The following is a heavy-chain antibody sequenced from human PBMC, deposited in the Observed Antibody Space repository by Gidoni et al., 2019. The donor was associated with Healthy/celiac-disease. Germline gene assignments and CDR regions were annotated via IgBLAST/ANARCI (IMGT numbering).Heavy chain of an antibody. CDR1: GGTFSSHA. CDR3: ARAPLYGDYYYYGMDV. D-gene: IGHD4-17*01. J-gene: IGHJ6*02. CDR2: IIPIFGTA. Sequence: QVQPVQSGAEVKKPGSSVKVSCKASGGTFSSHAISWVRQAPGQGLEWMGGIIPIFGTANYAQKFQGRVTITADESTSTAYMELSSLRSEDTAVYYYARAPLYGDYYYYGMDVWGQGTTVTVSS. V-gene: IGHV1-69*01.